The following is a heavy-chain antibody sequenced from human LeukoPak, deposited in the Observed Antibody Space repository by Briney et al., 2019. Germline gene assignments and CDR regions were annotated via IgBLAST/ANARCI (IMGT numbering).Heavy chain of an antibody. CDR3: ASVSGIQNSGSSQGGDAFDI. CDR1: GGSISNYY. V-gene: IGHV4-59*08. Sequence: SETLSLTCTVSGGSISNYYWSWIRQPPGKELEWIGYIYYSGSTNYNPSLKSRVTISVDTSKNQFSLKLSSVTAADTAVYYCASVSGIQNSGSSQGGDAFDIWGQGTMVTVSS. D-gene: IGHD1-26*01. J-gene: IGHJ3*02. CDR2: IYYSGST.